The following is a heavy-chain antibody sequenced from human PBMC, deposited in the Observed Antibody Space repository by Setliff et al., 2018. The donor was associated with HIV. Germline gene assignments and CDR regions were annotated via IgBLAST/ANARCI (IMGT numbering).Heavy chain of an antibody. CDR3: ARTREIHYYCYMDV. V-gene: IGHV1-69*13. CDR2: IIPIFHSA. J-gene: IGHJ6*03. Sequence: SVKVSCKASGDTFNRFALNWVRQAPGQGLEWLGGIIPIFHSANYAPRFQGRVTITADESTNTTYMELSSLRSEDTAVYFCARTREIHYYCYMDVWGGGTTVTVSS. CDR1: GDTFNRFA.